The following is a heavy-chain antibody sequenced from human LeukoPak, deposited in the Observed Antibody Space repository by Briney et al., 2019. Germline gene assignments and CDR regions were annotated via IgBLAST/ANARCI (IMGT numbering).Heavy chain of an antibody. CDR3: AEGKFNYYYYYMDV. V-gene: IGHV3-23*01. CDR1: GFTFSSYA. Sequence: GGSLRLSCAASGFTFSSYAMSWVRQAPGKGLEWVSAISGSGGSTYYADSVKGRFTISRDNSKNTLYLQMNSLRAEDTAVYYCAEGKFNYYYYYMDVWGKGTTVTVSS. CDR2: ISGSGGST. J-gene: IGHJ6*03.